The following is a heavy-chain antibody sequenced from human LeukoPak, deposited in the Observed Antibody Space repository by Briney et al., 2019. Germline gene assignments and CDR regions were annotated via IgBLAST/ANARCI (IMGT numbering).Heavy chain of an antibody. D-gene: IGHD2-2*01. CDR1: GFTFSSYG. J-gene: IGHJ6*03. CDR2: IWYDGSNK. Sequence: PGGSLRLSCAASGFTFSSYGMHWVRQAPGKGLEWVAVIWYDGSNKYYADSVKGRFTISRDNSKNTLYLQMNSLRAEDTAVYYCAKGGKYCSSTSCYRNYYYYMDVWGKGTTVTVSS. CDR3: AKGGKYCSSTSCYRNYYYYMDV. V-gene: IGHV3-33*06.